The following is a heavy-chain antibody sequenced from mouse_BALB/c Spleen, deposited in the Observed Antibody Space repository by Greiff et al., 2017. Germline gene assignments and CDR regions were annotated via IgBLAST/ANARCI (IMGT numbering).Heavy chain of an antibody. CDR3: ARGYDVFYAMDY. Sequence: EVQLQQSGPGLVKPSQSLSLTCSVTGYSITSGYYWNWIRQFPGNKLEWMGYISYDGSNNYNPSLKNRISLTRDTSKNQFFLKLNSVTTEDTATYYCARGYDVFYAMDYWGQGTSVTVSS. D-gene: IGHD2-12*01. CDR2: ISYDGSN. V-gene: IGHV3-6*02. J-gene: IGHJ4*01. CDR1: GYSITSGYY.